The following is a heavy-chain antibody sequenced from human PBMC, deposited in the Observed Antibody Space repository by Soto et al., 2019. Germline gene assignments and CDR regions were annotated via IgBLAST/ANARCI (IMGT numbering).Heavy chain of an antibody. CDR1: GYTFTSYG. V-gene: IGHV1-18*01. CDR3: ARWGNDFWSGYYTSNWFDP. D-gene: IGHD3-3*01. CDR2: ISAYNGNT. J-gene: IGHJ5*02. Sequence: ASVKVSCKASGYTFTSYGISWVRQAPGQGLEWIGWISAYNGNTNYAQKLQGRVTMTTDTPTSTAYLEMRSLRSDDTAVYYCARWGNDFWSGYYTSNWFDPWGQGTLVTVSS.